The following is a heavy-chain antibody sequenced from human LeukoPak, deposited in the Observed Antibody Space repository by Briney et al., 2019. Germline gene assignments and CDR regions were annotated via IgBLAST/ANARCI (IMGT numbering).Heavy chain of an antibody. CDR3: ARDPSGTTSWGPDAFDI. J-gene: IGHJ3*02. CDR1: GFTFSSYA. D-gene: IGHD1-1*01. CDR2: ISGSGGST. Sequence: GGSLRLSCAASGFTFSSYAMSWVRQAPGKGLEWVSAISGSGGSTYYADSVKGRFTISRDNSKNTLYLQMNSLRAEDTAVYYCARDPSGTTSWGPDAFDIWGQGTMVTVSS. V-gene: IGHV3-23*01.